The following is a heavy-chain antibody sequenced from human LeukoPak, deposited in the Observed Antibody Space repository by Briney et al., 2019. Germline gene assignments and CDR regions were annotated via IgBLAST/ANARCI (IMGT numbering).Heavy chain of an antibody. J-gene: IGHJ3*02. V-gene: IGHV3-11*01. CDR3: ARDLTYYCDSSGYYSDAFDI. D-gene: IGHD3-22*01. Sequence: PGGSLRLSCAASGFTFSDYYMSWIRQAPGKGLEWVSYISSSGSTIYYADSVKGRFTISRDNAKNSLYLQMNSLRAEDTAVYYCARDLTYYCDSSGYYSDAFDIWGQGTMVTVSS. CDR1: GFTFSDYY. CDR2: ISSSGSTI.